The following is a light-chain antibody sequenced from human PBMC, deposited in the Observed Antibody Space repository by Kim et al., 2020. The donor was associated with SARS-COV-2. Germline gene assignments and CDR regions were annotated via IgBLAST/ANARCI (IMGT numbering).Light chain of an antibody. Sequence: SITISCTGAASDAGGYIYVSWYQQHPDKAPKLLIYADTNRPSGVSNRFSGSKSGNTASLTISGLQAEDEADYYCTSYASTTSHVIFGGGTQLTVL. J-gene: IGLJ2*01. CDR2: ADT. CDR3: TSYASTTSHVI. CDR1: ASDAGGYIY. V-gene: IGLV2-14*03.